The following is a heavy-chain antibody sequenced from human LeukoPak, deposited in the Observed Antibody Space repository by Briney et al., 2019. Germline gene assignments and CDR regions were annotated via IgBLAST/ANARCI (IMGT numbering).Heavy chain of an antibody. V-gene: IGHV4-34*01. Sequence: SETLSLTCAVYGGSFSGYYWSWIRQPPGKGLEWIGEINHSGSTNYNPSLKSRVTISVDTSKNQFSLKLSSVTAADTAVYYCARGRSYWGQGTLITVSS. CDR1: GGSFSGYY. J-gene: IGHJ4*02. CDR2: INHSGST. CDR3: ARGRSY.